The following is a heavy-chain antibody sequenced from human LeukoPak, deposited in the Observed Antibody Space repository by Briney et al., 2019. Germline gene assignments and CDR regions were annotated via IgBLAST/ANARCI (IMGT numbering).Heavy chain of an antibody. CDR1: GYSFINYW. CDR2: IYPGDSDT. D-gene: IGHD3-22*01. CDR3: ARLVPPAKIVVVIRPDGMDV. V-gene: IGHV5-51*01. J-gene: IGHJ6*02. Sequence: GESLKISCKGSGYSFINYWIGWVRQMPGKGLEWMGIIYPGDSDTRYSPSFQGQVTISADKSISTAYLQWSSLKASDTAMYYCARLVPPAKIVVVIRPDGMDVWGQGTTVTVSS.